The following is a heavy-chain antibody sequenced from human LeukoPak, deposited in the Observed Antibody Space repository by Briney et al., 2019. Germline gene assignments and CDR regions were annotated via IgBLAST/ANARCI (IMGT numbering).Heavy chain of an antibody. CDR1: RFTFSSYV. Sequence: GGSLRLSCAASRFTFSSYVMSWVRQAPGKGLEWVSGISGSDGSTYYADSVKGRFTISRDNSNNTLYLQMNSLRAEDTALYYCAKSRSHSSAWYGSDFDYWGQGTLVTVSS. D-gene: IGHD6-19*01. CDR2: ISGSDGST. V-gene: IGHV3-23*01. CDR3: AKSRSHSSAWYGSDFDY. J-gene: IGHJ4*02.